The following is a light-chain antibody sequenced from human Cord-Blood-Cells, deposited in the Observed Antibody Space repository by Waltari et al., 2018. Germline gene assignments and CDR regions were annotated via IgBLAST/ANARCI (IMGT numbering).Light chain of an antibody. CDR2: KAS. Sequence: DIQMTQSPSTLSASVGDRVTITCRASQSISSWLAWYQQKPGKAPKLLIYKASSLESGVPSRFSRSGSGTEFTLTISSLQPDDFATYYCQQYNSYSSTFGQGTKLEIK. CDR3: QQYNSYSST. CDR1: QSISSW. J-gene: IGKJ2*01. V-gene: IGKV1-5*03.